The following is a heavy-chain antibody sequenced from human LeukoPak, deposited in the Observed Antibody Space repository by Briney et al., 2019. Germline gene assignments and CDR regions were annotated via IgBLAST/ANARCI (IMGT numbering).Heavy chain of an antibody. J-gene: IGHJ4*02. Sequence: GGSLRLSCAASGFTFSSYAMTWVRQAPGKGLEWVSGITGSGGSTTYADSGKGQFTISRDNSKNTLYLQMNSLRAEDTAVYYCAKEGKLGLDYWGQGTLVTVSS. CDR3: AKEGKLGLDY. D-gene: IGHD3-10*01. CDR1: GFTFSSYA. V-gene: IGHV3-23*01. CDR2: ITGSGGST.